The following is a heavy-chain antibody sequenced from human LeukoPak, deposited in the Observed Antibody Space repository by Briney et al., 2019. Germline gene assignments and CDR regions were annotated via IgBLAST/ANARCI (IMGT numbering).Heavy chain of an antibody. CDR2: IKQDGSEK. Sequence: GGSLRLSCAPSRFTFGIYWMSWVRQAPGKGLEWVTNIKQDGSEKYYVDSVKGRFTISRDNANNSLYLQMNSLRAEDTAVYYCARGGDYLDFWGQGTLVTVSS. CDR1: RFTFGIYW. CDR3: ARGGDYLDF. J-gene: IGHJ4*02. V-gene: IGHV3-7*05.